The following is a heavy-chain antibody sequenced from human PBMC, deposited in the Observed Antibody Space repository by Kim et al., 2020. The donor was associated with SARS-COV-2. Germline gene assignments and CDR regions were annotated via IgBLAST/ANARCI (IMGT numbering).Heavy chain of an antibody. Sequence: ASVKVSCKASGYTFTSYGISWVRQAPGQGLEWMGWISAYNGNTNYAQKLQGRVTMTTDTSTSTAYMELRSLRSDDTAVYYCVRGGYYGSGSPLYYGMDVWGQGTTVTVSS. V-gene: IGHV1-18*04. CDR1: GYTFTSYG. CDR3: VRGGYYGSGSPLYYGMDV. J-gene: IGHJ6*02. D-gene: IGHD3-10*01. CDR2: ISAYNGNT.